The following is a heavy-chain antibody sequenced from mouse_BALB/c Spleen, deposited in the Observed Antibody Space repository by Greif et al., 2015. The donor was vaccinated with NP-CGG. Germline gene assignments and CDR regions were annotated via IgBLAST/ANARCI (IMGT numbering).Heavy chain of an antibody. CDR3: ARDWGVYDYDPYWYFDV. J-gene: IGHJ1*01. CDR2: INSNGVST. V-gene: IGHV5-6-3*01. Sequence: EVQGVESGGGLVQPGGSLKLSCAASGFTFSSYGMSWVRQTPDKRLELVATINSNGVSTYYPDSVKGRFTISRDNAKNTLYLQMSSLKSEDTAMYYCARDWGVYDYDPYWYFDVWGAGTTVTVSS. D-gene: IGHD2-4*01. CDR1: GFTFSSYG.